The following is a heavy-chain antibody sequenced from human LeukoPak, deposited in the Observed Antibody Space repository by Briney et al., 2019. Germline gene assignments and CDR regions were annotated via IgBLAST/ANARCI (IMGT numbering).Heavy chain of an antibody. J-gene: IGHJ4*02. Sequence: GASVKVSCKASGYTFTGYYMHWVRQAPGQGLEWMGWINPNSGGTNYAQKFQGRVTMTGDTSISTAYMELSSLRSDDTAVYYCAGDIASSGWYGCSEYWGQGTLVTVSS. D-gene: IGHD6-19*01. CDR1: GYTFTGYY. V-gene: IGHV1-2*02. CDR2: INPNSGGT. CDR3: AGDIASSGWYGCSEY.